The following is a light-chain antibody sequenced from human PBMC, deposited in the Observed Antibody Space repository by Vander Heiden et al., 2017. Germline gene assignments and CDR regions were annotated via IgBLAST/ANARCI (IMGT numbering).Light chain of an antibody. CDR2: DTS. Sequence: EIVLIQSPATLSLSPGDRATLSCRASQSVSSYVAWYQQKPGQAPRLLIYDTSNRATGIPARFSGSGSGTDFTLTISSLEPEDFGVYYCQQRSNWPLTFGGGTKVEIK. J-gene: IGKJ4*01. V-gene: IGKV3-11*01. CDR1: QSVSSY. CDR3: QQRSNWPLT.